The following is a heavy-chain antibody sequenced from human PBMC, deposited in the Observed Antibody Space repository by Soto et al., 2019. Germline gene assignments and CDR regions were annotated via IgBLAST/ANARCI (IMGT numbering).Heavy chain of an antibody. CDR1: GGSVSSGSYY. D-gene: IGHD3-22*01. V-gene: IGHV4-61*01. CDR3: ARGDSYYDSSGYYRLFDY. J-gene: IGHJ4*02. Sequence: SETLSLTCTVSGGSVSSGSYYWSWIRQPPGKGLEWIGYIYYSGSTNYNPSLKSRVTISVDTSKNQFSLKLSSVTAADTAVYYCARGDSYYDSSGYYRLFDYWGQGTLVTVSS. CDR2: IYYSGST.